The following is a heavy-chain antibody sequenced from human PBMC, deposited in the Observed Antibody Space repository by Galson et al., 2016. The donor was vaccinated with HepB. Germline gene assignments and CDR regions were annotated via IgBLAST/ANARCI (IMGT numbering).Heavy chain of an antibody. Sequence: SLRLSCAASGFSLSSYWMSWVRQAPGRGLEWVANIKQDGSEKYYVDSVKGRFTISRDDAKNSVYLQMNSLRAEDTAVYYCARDETYCSGGSCYDGQLFDYWGQGTLVTVSS. CDR2: IKQDGSEK. D-gene: IGHD2-15*01. V-gene: IGHV3-7*01. J-gene: IGHJ4*02. CDR3: ARDETYCSGGSCYDGQLFDY. CDR1: GFSLSSYW.